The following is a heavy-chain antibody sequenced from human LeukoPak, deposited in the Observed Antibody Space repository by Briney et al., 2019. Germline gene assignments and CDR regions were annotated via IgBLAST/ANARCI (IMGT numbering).Heavy chain of an antibody. Sequence: GGSLRLSCAASRFTFSNFAMSWVRQAPGKGLEWVSAISGSGGSTYYADSVKGRFTISRDNSKNALFLQMNSLRAEDTAVYCCAKSGPYCSSTSCNYFDYWGQGTLVTVSS. CDR3: AKSGPYCSSTSCNYFDY. D-gene: IGHD2-2*01. V-gene: IGHV3-23*01. CDR1: RFTFSNFA. CDR2: ISGSGGST. J-gene: IGHJ4*02.